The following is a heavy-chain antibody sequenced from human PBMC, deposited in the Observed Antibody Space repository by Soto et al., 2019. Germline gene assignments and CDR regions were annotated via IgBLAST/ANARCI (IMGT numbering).Heavy chain of an antibody. CDR2: IKQDGSEK. D-gene: IGHD6-13*01. Sequence: EVQVVESGGGLVQPGGSLRLSCAASGFTLSTYWMTWVRQAPGKGPEWVANIKQDGSEKYYVDSVKGRFTVSRDNAKNSLYLQMNSLRTEDTAVYYCGTADRGTAAGGTVQWGQGTLVTVSS. V-gene: IGHV3-7*01. CDR1: GFTLSTYW. CDR3: GTADRGTAAGGTVQ. J-gene: IGHJ4*02.